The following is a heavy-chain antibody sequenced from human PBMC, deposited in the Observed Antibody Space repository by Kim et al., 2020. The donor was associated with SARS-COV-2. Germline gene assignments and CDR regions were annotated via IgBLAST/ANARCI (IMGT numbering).Heavy chain of an antibody. J-gene: IGHJ6*02. CDR2: ISGSGGST. CDR3: AKGGTGDYVRGNYYYYGMDV. CDR1: GFTFSSYA. D-gene: IGHD4-17*01. V-gene: IGHV3-23*01. Sequence: GGSLRLSCAASGFTFSSYAMSWVRQAPGKGLEWVSAISGSGGSTYYADSMKGRFTISRDNSKNTLYLQMNSLRAEDTAVYYWAKGGTGDYVRGNYYYYGMDVWGQGTTVTVSS.